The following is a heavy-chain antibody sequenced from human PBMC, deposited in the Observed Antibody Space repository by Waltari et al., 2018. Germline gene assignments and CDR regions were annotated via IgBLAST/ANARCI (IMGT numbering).Heavy chain of an antibody. V-gene: IGHV3-7*01. CDR1: GSTLSNYW. Sequence: EVQLVESGGGLVKHGGSLRLSCAASGSTLSNYWMSWVRQAPGKGLEWVANIMTDGREEYYVDSVRGRFTISRDNAKNSLYLQMNSLRPEDTAVYYCVRDQWFAFDIWGQGTMVTVSS. D-gene: IGHD3-22*01. CDR2: IMTDGREE. CDR3: VRDQWFAFDI. J-gene: IGHJ3*02.